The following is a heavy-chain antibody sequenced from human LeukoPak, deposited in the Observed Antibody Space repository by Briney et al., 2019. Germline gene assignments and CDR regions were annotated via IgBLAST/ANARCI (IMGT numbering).Heavy chain of an antibody. CDR2: IYTSGST. Sequence: SETLSLTCTVSGVSISSGSYSWCWIRQPAAKGPERTGRIYTSGSTNYNPSLKSRVTISVDTSKNQFSLKLSSVTAADTAVYYCARVASYDFWSGYYGAGDIWGQGTMVTVSS. J-gene: IGHJ3*02. CDR3: ARVASYDFWSGYYGAGDI. V-gene: IGHV4-61*02. CDR1: GVSISSGSYS. D-gene: IGHD3-3*01.